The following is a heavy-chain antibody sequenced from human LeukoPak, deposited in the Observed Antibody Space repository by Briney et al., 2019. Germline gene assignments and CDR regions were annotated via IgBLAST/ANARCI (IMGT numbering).Heavy chain of an antibody. D-gene: IGHD4-17*01. CDR3: ARCEALDYGDYQYYFDY. V-gene: IGHV4-31*03. CDR2: IYYSGST. J-gene: IGHJ4*02. Sequence: SQTLSLTCTVSGGSISSGGYYWSWIRQHPGKGLDWIGYIYYSGSTYYNPSLKSRVTISVDTSKNQFSLKLSSVTAADTAVYYCARCEALDYGDYQYYFDYWGQGTLVTVSS. CDR1: GGSISSGGYY.